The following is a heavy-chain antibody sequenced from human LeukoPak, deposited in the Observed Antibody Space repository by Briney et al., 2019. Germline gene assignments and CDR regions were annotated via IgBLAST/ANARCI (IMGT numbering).Heavy chain of an antibody. V-gene: IGHV3-21*01. CDR3: ARYFGGGETFDH. D-gene: IGHD3-9*01. J-gene: IGHJ4*02. CDR1: GFTFSSYS. Sequence: GGSLRLSCAASGFTFSSYSMNWVRQAPGKGLEWVSSISSSSSYIYYADSVKGRFTISRDNAKNSLYLQMNSLRAEDTAVYYCARYFGGGETFDHWGQGTLVTVSS. CDR2: ISSSSSYI.